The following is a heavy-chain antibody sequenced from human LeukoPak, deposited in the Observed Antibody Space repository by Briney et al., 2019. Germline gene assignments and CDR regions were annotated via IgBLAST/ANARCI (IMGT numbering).Heavy chain of an antibody. V-gene: IGHV3-48*03. CDR2: ISSSGSTI. J-gene: IGHJ6*04. CDR3: AELGITMIGGV. D-gene: IGHD3-10*02. CDR1: GFTFSGYE. Sequence: PGGSLRLSRAASGFTFSGYEMNWVRQAPGKGLEWVSYISSSGSTIYYADSVKGRFTISRDNAKNSLYLQMNSLRAEDTAVYYCAELGITMIGGVWGKGTTVTISS.